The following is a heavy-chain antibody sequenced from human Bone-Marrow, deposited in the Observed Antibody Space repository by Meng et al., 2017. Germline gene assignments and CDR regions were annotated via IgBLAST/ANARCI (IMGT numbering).Heavy chain of an antibody. J-gene: IGHJ3*02. D-gene: IGHD1-26*01. Sequence: GGSLRLSCVASGLSFTDAWMSWVRQAPGKGLEWVAVIWYDGSNKYYADSVKGRFTISRDNSKNTLYLQMNSLRAEDTAVYYCARVRVGATLAFDIWGQGTMVTVSS. CDR3: ARVRVGATLAFDI. CDR1: GLSFTDAW. V-gene: IGHV3-33*08. CDR2: IWYDGSNK.